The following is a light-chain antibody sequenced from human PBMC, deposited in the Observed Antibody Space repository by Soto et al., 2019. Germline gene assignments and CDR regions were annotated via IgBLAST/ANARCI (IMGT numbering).Light chain of an antibody. V-gene: IGLV2-8*01. CDR1: SSDVGHYNY. CDR2: EVS. J-gene: IGLJ1*01. Sequence: QSALTQPPSASGSPGQSVTISCTGSSSDVGHYNYVSWYQQHPGKAPKLMIFEVSERPSGVPDRFSGSKSGNTAYLTVSGLQADDEAHYYCSSYAGGNFVFGTGTKLTVL. CDR3: SSYAGGNFV.